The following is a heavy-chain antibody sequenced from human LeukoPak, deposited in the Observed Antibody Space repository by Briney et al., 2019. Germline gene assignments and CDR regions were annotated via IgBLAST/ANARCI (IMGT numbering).Heavy chain of an antibody. V-gene: IGHV4-38-2*02. CDR3: ASLSRSGSYPDY. D-gene: IGHD1-26*01. CDR1: GYSISSGYY. CDR2: IYHSGST. Sequence: SETLSLTCTVSGYSISSGYYWARIRQPPGKGLEWIGSIYHSGSTYYNPSLKSRVTISVDTSKNQFSLKLSSVTAADTAVYYCASLSRSGSYPDYWGQGTLVTVSS. J-gene: IGHJ4*02.